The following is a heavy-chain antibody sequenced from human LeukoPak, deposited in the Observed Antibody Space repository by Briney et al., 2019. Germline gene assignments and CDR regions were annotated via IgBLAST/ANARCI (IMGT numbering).Heavy chain of an antibody. Sequence: PGRSLRLSCAASGFTFSSYAMHWVRQAPGKGLEWVAVISYDGSNKYYADSVKGRFTISRDNSKNTLYLQMNSLRAEDTAVYYCARVGDYYDSSGYYKNWGQGTLVTVSS. J-gene: IGHJ4*02. CDR3: ARVGDYYDSSGYYKN. V-gene: IGHV3-30-3*01. CDR1: GFTFSSYA. CDR2: ISYDGSNK. D-gene: IGHD3-22*01.